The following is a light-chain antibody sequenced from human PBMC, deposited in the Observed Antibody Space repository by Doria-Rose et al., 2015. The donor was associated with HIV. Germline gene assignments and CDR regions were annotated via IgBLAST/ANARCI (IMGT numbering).Light chain of an antibody. CDR3: HQYGTSWT. J-gene: IGKJ1*01. CDR2: DGS. Sequence: TQSPGTLSLSPGERATLSCRASQSFSSTYLAWYQQKPSQAPSLLIYDGSTRATGIPDGFSASGSGTDFTLTINRLEPEDFALYYCHQYGTSWTFGQGTKVEI. V-gene: IGKV3-20*01. CDR1: QSFSSTY.